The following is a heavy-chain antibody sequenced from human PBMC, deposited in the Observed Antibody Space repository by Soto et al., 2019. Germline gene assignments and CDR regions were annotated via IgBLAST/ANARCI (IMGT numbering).Heavy chain of an antibody. J-gene: IGHJ6*03. Sequence: ASVKVSCKASGYTFTGCYMHWVRQAPGQGLEWMGWINPNSGGTNYAQKFQGWVTMTRDTSISTAYMELSRLRSDDTAVYYCARDSILDYYYYMDVWGKGTTVTVSS. CDR3: ARDSILDYYYYMDV. V-gene: IGHV1-2*04. CDR1: GYTFTGCY. CDR2: INPNSGGT. D-gene: IGHD3-3*02.